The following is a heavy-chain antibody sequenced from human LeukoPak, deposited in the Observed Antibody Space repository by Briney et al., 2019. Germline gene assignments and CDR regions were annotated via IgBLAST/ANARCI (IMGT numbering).Heavy chain of an antibody. V-gene: IGHV3-21*04. Sequence: PGGSLRLSCAASGFTFSSYSMNWVRQAPGKGLEWVSSISSSSSYIYYADSVKGRFTISRDNAKNSLYLQMNSLRAEDTAVYYCARDRPPDSSSWWGFDYWGQGTLVTVSS. CDR1: GFTFSSYS. CDR2: ISSSSSYI. J-gene: IGHJ4*02. D-gene: IGHD6-13*01. CDR3: ARDRPPDSSSWWGFDY.